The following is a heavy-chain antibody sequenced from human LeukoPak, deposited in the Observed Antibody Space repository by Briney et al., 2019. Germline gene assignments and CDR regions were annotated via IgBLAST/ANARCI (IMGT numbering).Heavy chain of an antibody. CDR1: GFTFSTYA. J-gene: IGHJ3*02. CDR3: ARSPTLCCSSSSCWGGVFDI. D-gene: IGHD2-2*01. Sequence: GGSLRLSCTASGFTFSTYALHWVRQAPGKGLEWVAVISYETNYKYYADSVKGRFTISRDNSKNTLYLQMSRLRAEDTALYYCARSPTLCCSSSSCWGGVFDIWGQGTLVTVSS. V-gene: IGHV3-30-3*01. CDR2: ISYETNYK.